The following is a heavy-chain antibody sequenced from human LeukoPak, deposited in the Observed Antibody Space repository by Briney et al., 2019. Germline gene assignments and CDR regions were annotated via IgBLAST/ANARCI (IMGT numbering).Heavy chain of an antibody. V-gene: IGHV3-11*01. J-gene: IGHJ6*03. D-gene: IGHD3-10*01. CDR1: GFTFSDHH. CDR3: ARTYGYYYYFLDA. Sequence: PGGSLRLSCAASGFTFSDHHMTWIRQAPGQGLEWISYISGDGETIYFTDSVKGRFSVSRDNAKSSLYLQMDRLRVDDTAVYHCARTYGYYYYFLDAWGKGSTVIVS. CDR2: ISGDGETI.